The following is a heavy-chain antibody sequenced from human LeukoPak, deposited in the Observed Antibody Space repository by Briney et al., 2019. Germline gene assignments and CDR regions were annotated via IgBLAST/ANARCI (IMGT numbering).Heavy chain of an antibody. CDR2: ISISSTTI. CDR1: GFTFSSSS. J-gene: IGHJ4*02. D-gene: IGHD6-13*01. V-gene: IGHV3-48*02. CDR3: ARGLRYSSSWYNFDY. Sequence: PGGSLRLSCVASGFTFSSSSMNWVRQAPGKGLEWVSYISISSTTIYYADSVKGRFTISRDNAKNSLYLQMNSLRDEDTAVYYCARGLRYSSSWYNFDYWGQGTQVTVSS.